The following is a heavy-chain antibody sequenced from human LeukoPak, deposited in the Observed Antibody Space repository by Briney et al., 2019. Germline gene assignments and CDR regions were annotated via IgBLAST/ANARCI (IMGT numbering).Heavy chain of an antibody. CDR3: ARGGRRMTA. CDR2: INHSGST. J-gene: IGHJ5*02. Sequence: SETLSLTCAVYGGSFSGYYRSWIRQPPGKGLEWIGEINHSGSTNYNPSLKSRVTISVDTSKNQFSLKLSSVTAADTAVYYCARGGRRMTAWGQGTLVTVSS. V-gene: IGHV4-34*01. CDR1: GGSFSGYY.